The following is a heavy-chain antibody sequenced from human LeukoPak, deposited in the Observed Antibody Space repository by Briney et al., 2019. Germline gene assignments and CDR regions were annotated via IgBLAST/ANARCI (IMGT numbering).Heavy chain of an antibody. V-gene: IGHV3-30*04. D-gene: IGHD5-24*01. CDR1: RFTFSSYA. CDR3: AREDGYNFQGFDY. J-gene: IGHJ4*02. CDR2: ISYDGSNK. Sequence: GGLRLSCAASRFTFSSYAMHWVRQAPGKGLGWVAVISYDGSNKYYADSVKGRFTISRDNSKNTLYLQMNSLRPEDTAVYYCAREDGYNFQGFDYWGQGTLVTVSS.